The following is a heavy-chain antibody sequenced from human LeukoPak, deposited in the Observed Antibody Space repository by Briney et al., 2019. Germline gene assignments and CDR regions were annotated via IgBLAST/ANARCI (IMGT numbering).Heavy chain of an antibody. Sequence: GGTLRLSCAASGFTFFIYGMTWVRQAPGKGLEWVSTISGTGDNTYYADSVKGRFTISRDNSKNMLFLQMNSLRAEDTAVYYCARGGAGAYFFDYWGQGILVTVPS. CDR1: GFTFFIYG. CDR2: ISGTGDNT. V-gene: IGHV3-23*01. D-gene: IGHD1-26*01. J-gene: IGHJ4*02. CDR3: ARGGAGAYFFDY.